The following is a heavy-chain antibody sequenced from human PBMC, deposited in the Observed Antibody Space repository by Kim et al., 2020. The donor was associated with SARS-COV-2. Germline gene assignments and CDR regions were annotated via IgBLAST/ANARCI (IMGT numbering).Heavy chain of an antibody. CDR3: ARDHSSGSGRVSYYYGMDV. D-gene: IGHD3-10*01. V-gene: IGHV3-11*06. Sequence: GRFTISRDNAKNSLYLQMNSLRAEDTAVYYCARDHSSGSGRVSYYYGMDVWGQGTTVTVSS. J-gene: IGHJ6*02.